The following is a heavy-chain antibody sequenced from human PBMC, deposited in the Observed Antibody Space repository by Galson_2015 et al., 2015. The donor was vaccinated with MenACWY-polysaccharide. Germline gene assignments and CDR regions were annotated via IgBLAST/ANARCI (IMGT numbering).Heavy chain of an antibody. V-gene: IGHV3-7*01. J-gene: IGHJ3*02. D-gene: IGHD1-14*01. CDR1: GFTFTTYW. CDR2: IKQDGSEK. Sequence: SLRLSCAASGFTFTTYWMSWVRQAPGKGLEWVANIKQDGSEKNYVDSVKGRFTISRDNAKNSLWLQMNSLRAEDTAVYYCARATAGRLPDAFDIWGQGTMVIVSS. CDR3: ARATAGRLPDAFDI.